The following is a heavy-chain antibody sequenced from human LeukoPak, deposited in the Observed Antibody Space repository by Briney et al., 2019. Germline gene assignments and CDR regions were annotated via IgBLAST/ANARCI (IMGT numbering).Heavy chain of an antibody. CDR2: INSSSSYI. V-gene: IGHV3-21*01. CDR1: GFTFSSYT. J-gene: IGHJ6*02. D-gene: IGHD2-15*01. CDR3: ARDPTPRYCSGGSCDTHYGMDV. Sequence: GGSLRLSCAASGFTFSSYTMNWVRQAPGKGLEWVSSINSSSSYIYYAESVKGRLTISRDNAKNSLYLQMNSLRAEDTAVYYCARDPTPRYCSGGSCDTHYGMDVWGQGTTVTVSS.